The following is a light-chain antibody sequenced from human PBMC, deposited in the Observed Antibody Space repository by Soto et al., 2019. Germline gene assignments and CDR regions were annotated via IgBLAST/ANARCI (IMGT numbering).Light chain of an antibody. CDR3: GTWDSSLNVFV. CDR2: DSD. J-gene: IGLJ1*01. V-gene: IGLV1-51*01. Sequence: QSVLTQPPSVSAAPGQTVTVSCSGSSSNIGNNYVSWYQHLPGTDPKLLIYDSDSRPSGIPDRFSGSTSGTSATLGITGLQTGDEADYYCGTWDSSLNVFVFGTGTKLTVL. CDR1: SSNIGNNY.